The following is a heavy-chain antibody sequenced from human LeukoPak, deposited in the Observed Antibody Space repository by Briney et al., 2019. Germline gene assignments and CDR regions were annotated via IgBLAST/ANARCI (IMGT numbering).Heavy chain of an antibody. D-gene: IGHD2-2*01. Sequence: SETLSLTCTVSGGSISSYYWSWIRQPPGKGLEWIGYIYYSGSTNYNPSLKSRVTISVDTSKNQFSLKLSSVTAADTAVYYCARHTLGGASLDYWGQGVLVTVSS. V-gene: IGHV4-59*08. CDR1: GGSISSYY. CDR3: ARHTLGGASLDY. J-gene: IGHJ4*02. CDR2: IYYSGST.